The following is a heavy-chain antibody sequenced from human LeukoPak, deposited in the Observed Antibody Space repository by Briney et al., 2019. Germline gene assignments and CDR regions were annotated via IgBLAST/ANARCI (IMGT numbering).Heavy chain of an antibody. D-gene: IGHD1-26*01. CDR1: GFTFSSYW. Sequence: GGSLRLSCAASGFTFSSYWMSWVRQAPGKGLEWVANIRQDGSEKYYADSVKGRFTISRDNSKNTLYLQMNSLRAEDTAVYYCAKEVLVGATPPGYFDYWGQGTLVTVSS. V-gene: IGHV3-7*01. CDR3: AKEVLVGATPPGYFDY. CDR2: IRQDGSEK. J-gene: IGHJ4*02.